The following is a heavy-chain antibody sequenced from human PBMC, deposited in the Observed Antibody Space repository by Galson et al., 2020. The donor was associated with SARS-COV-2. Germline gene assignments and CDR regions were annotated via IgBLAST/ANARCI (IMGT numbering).Heavy chain of an antibody. J-gene: IGHJ5*02. CDR3: ASLTLTKTPP. Sequence: ETSETLSLTCTVSGGSISNSYYFWGWIRQPPGKGLEWIGSIYYSGSTFYNPSLKSRLSIYVDTSKNQFSLRLSSVTAADTAVYYCASLTLTKTPPWGQGTLVTVSS. V-gene: IGHV4-39*01. D-gene: IGHD2-2*01. CDR2: IYYSGST. CDR1: GGSISNSYYF.